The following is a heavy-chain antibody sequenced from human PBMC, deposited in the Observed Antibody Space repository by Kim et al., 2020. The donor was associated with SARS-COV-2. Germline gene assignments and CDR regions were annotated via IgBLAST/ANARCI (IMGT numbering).Heavy chain of an antibody. D-gene: IGHD5-12*01. Sequence: SETLSLTCTVSGGSISSSSYYWGWIRQPPGKGLEWIGSIYYSGSTYYNPSLKSRVTISVDTSKNQFALKLSSVTAADTAVYYCARHWGYGGYVEYFDYWGQGTLVTVSS. J-gene: IGHJ4*02. CDR2: IYYSGST. V-gene: IGHV4-39*01. CDR3: ARHWGYGGYVEYFDY. CDR1: GGSISSSSYY.